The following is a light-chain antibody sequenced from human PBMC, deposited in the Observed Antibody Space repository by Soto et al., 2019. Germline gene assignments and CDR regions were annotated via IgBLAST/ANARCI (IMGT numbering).Light chain of an antibody. CDR2: GNS. CDR3: QSYDSSMSAVV. Sequence: QSVLTQPPSVSGAPGQRVTISCTGSSSNIGAGYDVHWYQQLPGTAPKLLIYGNSNRTSGVPDRFSGSKSGTSASLAITGLQAEDEADDYCQSYDSSMSAVVFGGGTKLTVL. CDR1: SSNIGAGYD. V-gene: IGLV1-40*01. J-gene: IGLJ2*01.